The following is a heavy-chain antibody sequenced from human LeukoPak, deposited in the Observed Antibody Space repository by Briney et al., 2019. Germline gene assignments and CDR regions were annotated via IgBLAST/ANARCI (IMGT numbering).Heavy chain of an antibody. Sequence: GGSLRLSCAASGFTFSNAWMSWVRQAPGKGLEWVGRIKSKTDGGTTDYAAPVEGRFTISRDDSKNTLYLQMNSLKTEDTAVYYCTTDRNLYYYGSGSYYNYFDYWGQGTLVTVSS. CDR1: GFTFSNAW. D-gene: IGHD3-10*01. CDR2: IKSKTDGGTT. J-gene: IGHJ4*02. V-gene: IGHV3-15*01. CDR3: TTDRNLYYYGSGSYYNYFDY.